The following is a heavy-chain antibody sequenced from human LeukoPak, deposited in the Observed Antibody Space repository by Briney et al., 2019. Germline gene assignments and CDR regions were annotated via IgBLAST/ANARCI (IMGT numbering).Heavy chain of an antibody. CDR1: GGSFSGYY. Sequence: SETLSLTCAVYGGSFSGYYWSWIRQPPGKGLEWIGEINHSGSTNYNPSLKSRVTISVDTSKNQFSLKLSSVTAADTAVYYCARVKDGYYDFWSGYHSRAFDYWGQGTLVTVSS. CDR3: ARVKDGYYDFWSGYHSRAFDY. V-gene: IGHV4-34*01. D-gene: IGHD3-3*01. J-gene: IGHJ4*02. CDR2: INHSGST.